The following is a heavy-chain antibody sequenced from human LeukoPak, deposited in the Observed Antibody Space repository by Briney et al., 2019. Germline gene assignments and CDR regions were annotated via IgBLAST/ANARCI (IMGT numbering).Heavy chain of an antibody. CDR1: GFSFSSYW. Sequence: PGGSLRLSCEASGFSFSSYWMTWVRQAPGKGLEWVANIKQDGSEKYYVDSVKGRFTISRDNAKISVYLQMNSLRAEDTAVYYCAREDYYGSGNYVAWGGAFDVWGQGTTVTVS. CDR3: AREDYYGSGNYVAWGGAFDV. J-gene: IGHJ3*01. D-gene: IGHD3-10*01. CDR2: IKQDGSEK. V-gene: IGHV3-7*01.